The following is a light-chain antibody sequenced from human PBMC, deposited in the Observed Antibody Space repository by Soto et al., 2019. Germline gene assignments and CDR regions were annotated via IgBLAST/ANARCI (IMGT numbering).Light chain of an antibody. CDR2: DAS. J-gene: IGKJ4*01. CDR3: QQSYSFFLT. CDR1: QSIRSW. V-gene: IGKV1-5*02. Sequence: DIQMTQSPSSLSASVGDRVTIICRASQSIRSWLAWYQQKPGKAPKFLIYDASSLESGVPSRFSGSGSGTEFTLTISNLQPEDFATYYCQQSYSFFLTFGGGTKVDIK.